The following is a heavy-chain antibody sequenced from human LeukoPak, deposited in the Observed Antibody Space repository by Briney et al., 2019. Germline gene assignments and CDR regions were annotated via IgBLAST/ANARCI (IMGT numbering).Heavy chain of an antibody. D-gene: IGHD1-14*01. Sequence: GGSLRLSCAASGFTFSDYYMSWIRQAPGKGLEWVSYISSSGSTIYYADSVKGRFTISRDNAKNSLYLQMNSLRAEDTAVCYCARDQPGRYYYYYGMDVWGQGTTVTVSS. V-gene: IGHV3-11*01. CDR1: GFTFSDYY. CDR2: ISSSGSTI. J-gene: IGHJ6*02. CDR3: ARDQPGRYYYYYGMDV.